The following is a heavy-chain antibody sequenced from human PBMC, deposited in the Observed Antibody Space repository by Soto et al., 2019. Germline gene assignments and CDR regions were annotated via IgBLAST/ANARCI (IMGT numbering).Heavy chain of an antibody. D-gene: IGHD2-15*01. CDR3: ARDIVVVVAATHTTNWFDP. Sequence: ASVKVSCKASGYTFTSYAMHWVRQAPGQRLEWMGWINAGNGNTKYSQKFQGRVTITRDTSASTAYMELSSLRSEDTAVYYCARDIVVVVAATHTTNWFDPWGQGTLVTVSS. V-gene: IGHV1-3*01. J-gene: IGHJ5*02. CDR1: GYTFTSYA. CDR2: INAGNGNT.